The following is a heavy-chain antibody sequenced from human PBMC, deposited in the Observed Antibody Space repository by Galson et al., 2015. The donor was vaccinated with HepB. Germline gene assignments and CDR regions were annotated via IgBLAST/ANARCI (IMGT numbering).Heavy chain of an antibody. CDR2: ISWDGGST. CDR3: AKDESSTDTYIDY. J-gene: IGHJ4*02. CDR1: GFTFDDYT. V-gene: IGHV3-43*01. D-gene: IGHD2-15*01. Sequence: SLRLSCAASGFTFDDYTMHWVRQAPGKGLEWVSLISWDGGSTYYADSVKGRFTISRDNSKNSLYLQMNSLRTEDTALYYCAKDESSTDTYIDYWGQGTLVTVSS.